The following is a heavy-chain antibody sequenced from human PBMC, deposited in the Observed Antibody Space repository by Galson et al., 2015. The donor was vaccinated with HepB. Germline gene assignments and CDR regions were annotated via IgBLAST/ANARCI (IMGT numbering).Heavy chain of an antibody. CDR3: ARGMDSNSYYPTTLDS. V-gene: IGHV3-48*02. CDR1: GFTFSSYG. Sequence: SLRLSCATSGFTFSSYGMNWVRQAPGMGLEWLSYINSGNSTIKYADSVRARFIVSRDNAKNSLYLQLNSLRDEDTAVYYCARGMDSNSYYPTTLDSWGQGTLVTVSS. D-gene: IGHD4-11*01. J-gene: IGHJ4*02. CDR2: INSGNSTI.